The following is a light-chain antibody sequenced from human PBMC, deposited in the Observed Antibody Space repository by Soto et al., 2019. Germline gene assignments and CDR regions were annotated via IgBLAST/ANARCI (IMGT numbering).Light chain of an antibody. V-gene: IGLV2-14*01. J-gene: IGLJ1*01. Sequence: QSALTQPASVSGSPGQSITISCTGTSSDVGGYNYVSWFQQHPGEAPKVMIYDVSNRPSGVSNRFSGSKSGNTASLTISGLQAEDEADYYCNSYTSSSTYVFGSGTKVTVL. CDR1: SSDVGGYNY. CDR2: DVS. CDR3: NSYTSSSTYV.